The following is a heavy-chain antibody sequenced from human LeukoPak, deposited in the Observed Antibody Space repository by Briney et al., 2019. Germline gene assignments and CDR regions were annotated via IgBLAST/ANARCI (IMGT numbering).Heavy chain of an antibody. J-gene: IGHJ4*02. CDR3: AKDSGWYGPHFDY. CDR1: GGSISSSSYY. D-gene: IGHD6-19*01. V-gene: IGHV4-39*07. CDR2: IYYSGST. Sequence: PSETLSLTCTVSGGSISSSSYYWGWIRQPPGKGLEWIGSIYYSGSTYYNPSLKSRVTISVDTSKNQFSLKLSSVTAADTAVYYCAKDSGWYGPHFDYWGQGTLVTVSS.